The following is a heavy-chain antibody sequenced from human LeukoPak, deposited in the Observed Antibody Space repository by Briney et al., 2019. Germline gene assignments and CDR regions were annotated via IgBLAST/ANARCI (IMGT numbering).Heavy chain of an antibody. Sequence: GGSLRLSCAASGFTFSDYYMSWIRQAPGKGLEWVSSISSSSSYIYYADSVKGRFTISRDNAKNSLYLQMNSLRAEDTAVYYCARDQTQRYCSSTSCLHYYYGMDVWGQGTTVTVSS. J-gene: IGHJ6*02. D-gene: IGHD2-2*01. CDR2: ISSSSSYI. CDR1: GFTFSDYY. V-gene: IGHV3-11*06. CDR3: ARDQTQRYCSSTSCLHYYYGMDV.